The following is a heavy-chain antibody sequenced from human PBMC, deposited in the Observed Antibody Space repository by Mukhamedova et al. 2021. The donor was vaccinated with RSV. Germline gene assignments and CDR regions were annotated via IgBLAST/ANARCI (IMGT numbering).Heavy chain of an antibody. CDR2: IIPIFGPA. CDR3: ARGQQLSQIFNYYGMDV. J-gene: IGHJ6*02. Sequence: VRQAPGQGLEWMGGIIPIFGPANYAQRFQGRVTITADESMSTAYMELSSLRSEDTAVHYCARGQQLSQIFNYYGMDVWGQGTTVT. V-gene: IGHV1-69*01. D-gene: IGHD6-13*01.